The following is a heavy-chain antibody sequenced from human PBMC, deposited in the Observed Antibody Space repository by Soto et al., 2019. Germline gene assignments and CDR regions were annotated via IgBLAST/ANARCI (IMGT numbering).Heavy chain of an antibody. D-gene: IGHD4-17*01. CDR3: ARDLYGDSGSGHFYYVDV. V-gene: IGHV1-69*08. J-gene: IGHJ6*03. CDR1: GGTFSSYT. CDR2: IIPILDTV. Sequence: QVQLVQSGAEVKKPGSSVKVSCKASGGTFSSYTIGWVRQAPGQGLEWMGRIIPILDTVNYAQKFQGRVTITADKSTSIAYMELSSLRSEDTAVYYCARDLYGDSGSGHFYYVDVWGKGPAVTVSS.